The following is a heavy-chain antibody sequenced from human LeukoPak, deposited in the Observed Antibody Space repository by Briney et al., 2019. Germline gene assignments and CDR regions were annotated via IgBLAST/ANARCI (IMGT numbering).Heavy chain of an antibody. CDR2: ISSSSSTI. V-gene: IGHV3-48*04. D-gene: IGHD3-10*01. Sequence: GGSLRLSCAASGFTFSSYSMNWVRQAPGKGLEWVSYISSSSSTIYYADSVKGRFTISRDNAKNSLYLQMNSLRAEDTAVYYCARDQNGNPLWFGELSDDAFDIWGQGTMVTVSS. CDR3: ARDQNGNPLWFGELSDDAFDI. CDR1: GFTFSSYS. J-gene: IGHJ3*02.